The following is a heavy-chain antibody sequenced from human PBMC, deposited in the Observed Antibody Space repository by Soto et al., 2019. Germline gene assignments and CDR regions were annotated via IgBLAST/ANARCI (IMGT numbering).Heavy chain of an antibody. Sequence: VGSLRLSCAASGFTFDDYTMHWVCQAPGKGLEWVSLISWDGGSTYYADSVKGRFTISRDNSKNSLYLQMNSLRTEDTALYYCAKASVAANDYYYGMDVWGQGTTVTVSS. CDR3: AKASVAANDYYYGMDV. V-gene: IGHV3-43*01. CDR2: ISWDGGST. CDR1: GFTFDDYT. J-gene: IGHJ6*02. D-gene: IGHD2-15*01.